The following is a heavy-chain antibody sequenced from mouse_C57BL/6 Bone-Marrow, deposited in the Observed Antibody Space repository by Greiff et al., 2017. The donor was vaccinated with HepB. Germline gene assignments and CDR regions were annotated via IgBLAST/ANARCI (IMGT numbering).Heavy chain of an antibody. V-gene: IGHV3-6*01. CDR3: ALFYGSSYRYFDY. Sequence: EVQLVESGPGLVKPSQSLSLTCSVTGYSITSGYYWNWIRQFPGNKLEWMGYISYDGSNNYNPSLKNRISITRDTSKNQFFLKLNSVTTEDTATYYCALFYGSSYRYFDYWGQGTTLTVSS. CDR2: ISYDGSN. J-gene: IGHJ2*01. D-gene: IGHD1-1*01. CDR1: GYSITSGYY.